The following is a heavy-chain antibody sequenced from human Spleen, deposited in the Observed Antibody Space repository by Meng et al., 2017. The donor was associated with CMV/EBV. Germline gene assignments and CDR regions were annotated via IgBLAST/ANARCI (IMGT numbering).Heavy chain of an antibody. V-gene: IGHV3-7*04. CDR1: GFTFSDYW. CDR2: IKQDGSER. CDR3: AGGRGFLIDY. Sequence: GGSLRLSCVVSGFTFSDYWMNWVRLAPGKGLEWVANIKQDGSERYYVDSVKGRFTISRDNAKNSLFLQVYSLGVDDTAVYYCAGGRGFLIDYWGRGTLVTVSS. J-gene: IGHJ4*02. D-gene: IGHD3-3*01.